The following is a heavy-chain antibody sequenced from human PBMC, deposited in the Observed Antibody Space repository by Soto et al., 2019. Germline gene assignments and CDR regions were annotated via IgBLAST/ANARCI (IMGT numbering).Heavy chain of an antibody. D-gene: IGHD2-2*01. CDR2: ISAYNGNT. Sequence: ASVKVSCKASGYTFTSYGISWVRQAPGQGLEWMGWISAYNGNTNYAQKLQGRVTMTTDTSTSTAYMELRSLRSDDTAVYYCARGCSSTSCYYGYYYYYMDVSGKGTTVTVSS. CDR1: GYTFTSYG. J-gene: IGHJ6*03. CDR3: ARGCSSTSCYYGYYYYYMDV. V-gene: IGHV1-18*01.